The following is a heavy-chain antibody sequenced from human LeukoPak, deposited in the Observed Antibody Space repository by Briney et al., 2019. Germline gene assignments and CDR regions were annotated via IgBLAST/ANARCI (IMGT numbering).Heavy chain of an antibody. CDR3: AREREGYCSSTSCYGYYYYYMDV. J-gene: IGHJ6*03. D-gene: IGHD2-2*01. V-gene: IGHV4-4*07. Sequence: SETLSLTCAVYGGSSSGYYWSWIRQPAGKGLEWIGRIYTSGSTNYNPSLKSRVTMSVDTSKNQFSLKLSSVTAADTAVYYCAREREGYCSSTSCYGYYYYYMDVWGKGTTVTISS. CDR1: GGSSSGYY. CDR2: IYTSGST.